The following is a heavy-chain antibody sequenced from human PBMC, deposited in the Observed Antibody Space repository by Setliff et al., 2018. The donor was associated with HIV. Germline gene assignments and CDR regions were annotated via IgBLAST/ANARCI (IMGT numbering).Heavy chain of an antibody. V-gene: IGHV4-4*09. J-gene: IGHJ6*03. CDR3: ARRGTVWHGVDYHYMDV. Sequence: SETLSLTCTVSGVSIGNFYWSWARQSPGRGLEWIGFISITGTTNYNPSLNSRVTISVDTSKNQFSLNLTSVTAADTAVYYCARRGTVWHGVDYHYMDVWGKGTTVTVSS. CDR2: ISITGTT. D-gene: IGHD2-15*01. CDR1: GVSIGNFY.